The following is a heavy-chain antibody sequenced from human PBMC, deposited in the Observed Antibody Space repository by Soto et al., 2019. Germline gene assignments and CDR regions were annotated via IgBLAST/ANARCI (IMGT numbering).Heavy chain of an antibody. V-gene: IGHV3-7*03. CDR2: INRDGSER. CDR1: GFTFSNYW. J-gene: IGHJ4*02. CDR3: ARAPDGSGAYYYFGY. D-gene: IGHD3-22*01. Sequence: GGSLRLSCAASGFTFSNYWMSWVRQAPGKGLQWVANINRDGSERYYVDSLKGRFTISRDNAENLLYLQMNSLTDDDTAVYYCARAPDGSGAYYYFGYWGQGALVTVSS.